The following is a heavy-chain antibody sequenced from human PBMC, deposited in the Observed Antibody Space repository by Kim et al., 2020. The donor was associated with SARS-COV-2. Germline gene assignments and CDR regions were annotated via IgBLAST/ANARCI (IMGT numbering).Heavy chain of an antibody. V-gene: IGHV4-34*01. J-gene: IGHJ5*02. CDR3: ARAKLVAHNWFDP. CDR2: INHSGST. Sequence: SETLSLTCAVYGGSFSGYYWSWIRQPPGKGLEWIGEINHSGSTNYNPSLKSRVTISVDTSKNQLSLKLSSVTAADTAVYYCARAKLVAHNWFDPWGQGTLVTVSS. CDR1: GGSFSGYY. D-gene: IGHD5-12*01.